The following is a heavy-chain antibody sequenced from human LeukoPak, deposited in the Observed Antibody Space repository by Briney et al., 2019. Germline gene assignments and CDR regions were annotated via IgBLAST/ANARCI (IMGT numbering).Heavy chain of an antibody. J-gene: IGHJ3*01. Sequence: GGSLRLSCAASGFTFSNYEMNWVRQAPGKGLEWVSYINSGDSTIYYADSVKGRSTISRDNAKTSLFLQMNTLRAEDTAVYYCARDSPYADAFDAWGQGTMVTVSS. CDR3: ARDSPYADAFDA. CDR1: GFTFSNYE. CDR2: INSGDSTI. D-gene: IGHD4-17*01. V-gene: IGHV3-48*03.